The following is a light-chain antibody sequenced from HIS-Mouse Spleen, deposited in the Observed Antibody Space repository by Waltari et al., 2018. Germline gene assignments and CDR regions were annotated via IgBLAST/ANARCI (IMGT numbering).Light chain of an antibody. V-gene: IGLV3-10*01. J-gene: IGLJ2*01. CDR1: ALPKTY. CDR2: EDS. CDR3: YSTDSSGNHRV. Sequence: SYELTQPPSVSVSPGQTARITCSGDALPKTYAYWNQQKYGQAPVRVIYEDSKRPSGIPERFSGSSSGTMATLTISGAQVEDEADYYCYSTDSSGNHRVFGGGTKLTVL.